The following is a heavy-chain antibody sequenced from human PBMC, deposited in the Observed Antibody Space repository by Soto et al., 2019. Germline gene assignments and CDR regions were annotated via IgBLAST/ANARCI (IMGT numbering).Heavy chain of an antibody. V-gene: IGHV4-38-2*02. D-gene: IGHD4-17*01. Sequence: SETRSLNRGVCADSISSGWYLAWIRQPPRKGLEWVASIYHSGSTNYNPSLKSRVTISVDTSKNQFSLKLSSVTAADTAVYYCARDQGHDYGDYYWFDPWGQGTLVTVSS. CDR2: IYHSGST. CDR1: ADSISSGWY. CDR3: ARDQGHDYGDYYWFDP. J-gene: IGHJ5*02.